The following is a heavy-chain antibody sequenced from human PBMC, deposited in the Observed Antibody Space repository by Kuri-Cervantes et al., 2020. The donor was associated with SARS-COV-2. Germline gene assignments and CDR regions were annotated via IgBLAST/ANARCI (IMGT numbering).Heavy chain of an antibody. CDR2: IGTAGDT. V-gene: IGHV3-13*04. CDR3: ARGDVQSGVDAFDI. D-gene: IGHD1-1*01. J-gene: IGHJ3*02. CDR1: GFTFSSYG. Sequence: GESLKISCAASGFTFSSYGMHWVRQATGKGLEWVSAIGTAGDTYYPGSVKGRFTISRENAKNSLYLQMNSLRAGDTAVYYCARGDVQSGVDAFDIWGQGTMVTVSS.